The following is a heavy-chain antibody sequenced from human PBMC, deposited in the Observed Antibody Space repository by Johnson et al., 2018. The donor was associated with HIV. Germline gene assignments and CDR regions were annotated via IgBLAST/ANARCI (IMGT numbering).Heavy chain of an antibody. CDR1: GFTFSSYW. CDR3: ARDQYSTSDDDAFDI. J-gene: IGHJ3*02. V-gene: IGHV3-7*03. D-gene: IGHD6-6*01. CDR2: IKQDGSEK. Sequence: QLVESGGGLVQPGGSLRLSCAASGFTFSSYWMSWVRQAPGKGLEWVANIKQDGSEKYYVDSVKGRFTISRDNAKNSLYLQMNSLRAEDTALYYCARDQYSTSDDDAFDIWGQGTMVTVSS.